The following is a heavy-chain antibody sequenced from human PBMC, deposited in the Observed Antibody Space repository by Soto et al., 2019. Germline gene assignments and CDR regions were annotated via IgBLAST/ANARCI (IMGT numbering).Heavy chain of an antibody. D-gene: IGHD2-2*01. J-gene: IGHJ5*02. Sequence: LSLTCTVSGGSISSGDFYWGWIRQPPGKGLEWVGSIYHSGSTCYNPSLKSRVTISLDMSKIQFSLKLTSVTAADTAMYYCAKHSGPYCSSWFDPWGQGTLVTVSS. V-gene: IGHV4-39*01. CDR2: IYHSGST. CDR1: GGSISSGDFY. CDR3: AKHSGPYCSSWFDP.